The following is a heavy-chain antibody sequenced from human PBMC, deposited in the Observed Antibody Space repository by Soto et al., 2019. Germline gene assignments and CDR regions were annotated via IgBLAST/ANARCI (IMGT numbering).Heavy chain of an antibody. J-gene: IGHJ6*02. D-gene: IGHD3-10*01. V-gene: IGHV3-9*01. CDR2: ISWNSGSI. CDR1: GFTFDDYA. Sequence: HPGGSLRLSCAASGFTFDDYAMHWVRQAPGKGLEWVSGISWNSGSIGYADSVKGRFTISRDNAKNSLYLQMNSLRAEDTALYYCAKARGVPATSRILVGGNGMDVWGQGTTVTVSS. CDR3: AKARGVPATSRILVGGNGMDV.